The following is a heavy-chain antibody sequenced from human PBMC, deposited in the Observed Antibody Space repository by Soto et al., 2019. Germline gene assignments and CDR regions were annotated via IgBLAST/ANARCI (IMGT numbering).Heavy chain of an antibody. J-gene: IGHJ4*02. CDR1: SGSISSSNW. D-gene: IGHD6-13*01. Sequence: SETLSLTCAVSSGSISSSNWWSWVRQPPGKGLEWIGEIYHSGSTNYNPSLKSRVTISVDKSKNQFSLKLSSVTAADTAVYYCARDSGYSSSWYDYWGQGTLVTVSS. V-gene: IGHV4-4*02. CDR3: ARDSGYSSSWYDY. CDR2: IYHSGST.